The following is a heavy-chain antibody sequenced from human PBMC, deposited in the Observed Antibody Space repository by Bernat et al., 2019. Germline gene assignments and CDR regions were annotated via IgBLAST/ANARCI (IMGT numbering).Heavy chain of an antibody. D-gene: IGHD1-26*01. Sequence: QVQLQESGPGLVKPSETLSLTCTVSGGSISSYYWSWIRQPPGKGLEWIGYIYYSGSTNYNPSLKSRVTISVDTSKNQFSLKLSSVTAADTAVYYCARAAGATADYWGQGTLVTVSS. V-gene: IGHV4-59*01. CDR3: ARAAGATADY. J-gene: IGHJ4*02. CDR1: GGSISSYY. CDR2: IYYSGST.